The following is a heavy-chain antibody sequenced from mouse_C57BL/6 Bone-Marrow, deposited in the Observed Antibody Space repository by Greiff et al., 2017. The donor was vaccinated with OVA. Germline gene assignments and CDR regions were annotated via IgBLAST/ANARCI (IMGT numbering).Heavy chain of an antibody. J-gene: IGHJ4*01. CDR3: ARHYYGSSRGAMDY. Sequence: QVQLQHSGAELVKPGASVKISCKASGYAFSSYWMNWVKQRPGKGLEWIGQIYPGDGDTNYNGKFKGKATLTADKSSSTAYMQLSSLTSEDSAVYFGARHYYGSSRGAMDYWGQGTSVTVSS. V-gene: IGHV1-80*01. D-gene: IGHD1-1*01. CDR2: IYPGDGDT. CDR1: GYAFSSYW.